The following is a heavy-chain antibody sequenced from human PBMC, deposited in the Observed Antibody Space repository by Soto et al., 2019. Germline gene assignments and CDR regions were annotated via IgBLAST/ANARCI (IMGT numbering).Heavy chain of an antibody. CDR2: IYYRGST. Sequence: QVQLQESGPGLVKPSQTLSLTCTVSGGSISSGGYYWSWIRQHPGKGLEWIGYIYYRGSTYYNPSPKSRVTLSLDTSKNQSSLKLSAVTAADTAVYYCARGEWELRSSSWFDPWGQGTLVTVSS. J-gene: IGHJ5*02. CDR3: ARGEWELRSSSWFDP. D-gene: IGHD1-26*01. CDR1: GGSISSGGYY. V-gene: IGHV4-31*03.